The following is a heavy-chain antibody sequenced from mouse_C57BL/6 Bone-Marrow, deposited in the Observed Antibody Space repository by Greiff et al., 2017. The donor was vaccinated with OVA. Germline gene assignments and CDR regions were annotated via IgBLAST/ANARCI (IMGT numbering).Heavy chain of an antibody. Sequence: EVQLQESGGGLVKPGGSLKLSCAASGFTFSSYAMSWVRQTPEKRLEWVATISDGGSYTYYPDNVKGRFTISRDNAKNNLYLQMSHLKSEATAMYYCARDNGNYVPRFAYWGQGTLVTVSA. CDR3: ARDNGNYVPRFAY. D-gene: IGHD2-1*01. J-gene: IGHJ3*01. CDR1: GFTFSSYA. V-gene: IGHV5-4*01. CDR2: ISDGGSYT.